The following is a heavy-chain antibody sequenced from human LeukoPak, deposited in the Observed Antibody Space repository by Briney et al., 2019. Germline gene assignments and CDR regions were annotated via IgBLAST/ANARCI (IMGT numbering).Heavy chain of an antibody. J-gene: IGHJ4*02. D-gene: IGHD5-12*01. Sequence: PGGSLRLSCAASGFTFSSYAMSWVRQAPGKGLEWVSAISGSGGSTSYADSVKGRFTISRDNAKNTLYLQMNSLRAEDTAVYYCATVDGYAQRDWGQGTLVTVSS. CDR1: GFTFSSYA. V-gene: IGHV3-23*01. CDR3: ATVDGYAQRD. CDR2: ISGSGGST.